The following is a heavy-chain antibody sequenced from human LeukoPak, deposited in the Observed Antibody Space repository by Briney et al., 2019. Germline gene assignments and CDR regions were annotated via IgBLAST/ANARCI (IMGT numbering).Heavy chain of an antibody. CDR3: AKVLQNWNYVGTSYYFDY. CDR2: IKTDGSIT. CDR1: GFSFSVYW. D-gene: IGHD1-7*01. V-gene: IGHV3-74*01. Sequence: GGSLRLSCAASGFSFSVYWMHWVRQAPGKGPVWVSRIKTDGSITDYADFVKGRFTISRDNAKNTLYLQMNSLRAEDTAVYYCAKVLQNWNYVGTSYYFDYWGQGTLVTVSS. J-gene: IGHJ4*02.